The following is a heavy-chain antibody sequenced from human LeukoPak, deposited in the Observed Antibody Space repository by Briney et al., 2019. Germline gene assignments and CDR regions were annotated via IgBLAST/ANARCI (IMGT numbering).Heavy chain of an antibody. CDR2: MNPNSGNT. V-gene: IGHV1-8*03. CDR1: GYTFTSYD. Sequence: ASVKVSCKASGYTFTSYDINWVRQATGQGLEWMGWMNPNSGNTGYAQKFQGRVTITRNTSISTAYMELRSLRSDDTAVYYCARDWVGYCSGGSCYSGHWGQGTLVTVSS. J-gene: IGHJ4*02. D-gene: IGHD2-15*01. CDR3: ARDWVGYCSGGSCYSGH.